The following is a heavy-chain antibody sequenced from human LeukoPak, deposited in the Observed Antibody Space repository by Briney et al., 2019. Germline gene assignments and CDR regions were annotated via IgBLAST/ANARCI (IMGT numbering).Heavy chain of an antibody. J-gene: IGHJ3*02. Sequence: PGGSLRLSCAASGFTFSSYAMSWVRQAPGKGLEWVSAISGSGGSTYYADSVKGRFTISRDNSKNTLYLQMNSLRAEDTAVYYCANGLAYCGGDCYRAAAFDIWGQGTMVTVSS. V-gene: IGHV3-23*01. D-gene: IGHD2-21*02. CDR1: GFTFSSYA. CDR2: ISGSGGST. CDR3: ANGLAYCGGDCYRAAAFDI.